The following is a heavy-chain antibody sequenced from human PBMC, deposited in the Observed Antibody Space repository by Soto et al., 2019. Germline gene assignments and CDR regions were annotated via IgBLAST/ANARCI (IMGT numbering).Heavy chain of an antibody. Sequence: SETLSLTCTVSGGSISSYYWSWIRQPPGKGLEWIGYIYYSGSTNYNSSLKSRVTISVDTSKNQFSLKLSSVTAADTAVYYCARGGKRYSSGWYYYDYWGQGTLVTVSS. CDR2: IYYSGST. CDR3: ARGGKRYSSGWYYYDY. CDR1: GGSISSYY. V-gene: IGHV4-59*01. D-gene: IGHD6-19*01. J-gene: IGHJ4*02.